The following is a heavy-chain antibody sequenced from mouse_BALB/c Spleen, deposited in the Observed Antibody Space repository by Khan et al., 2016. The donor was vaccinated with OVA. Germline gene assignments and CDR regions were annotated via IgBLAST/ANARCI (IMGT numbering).Heavy chain of an antibody. D-gene: IGHD1-1*01. CDR2: VSTGGHYT. CDR3: ASLAYFYDSEGFAY. J-gene: IGHJ3*01. Sequence: EVELVESGGDAVKPGGSLKLPCAASGFTFSTYGMSWVRQTPDKRLEWVATVSTGGHYTYYPATVKGRFTISRDNAKDTLYLQMSSLKSEDTAMFYCASLAYFYDSEGFAYWGQGTLVTVSA. V-gene: IGHV5-6*01. CDR1: GFTFSTYG.